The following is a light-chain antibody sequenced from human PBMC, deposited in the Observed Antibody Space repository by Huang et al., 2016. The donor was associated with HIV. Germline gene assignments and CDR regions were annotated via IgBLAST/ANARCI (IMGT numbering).Light chain of an antibody. J-gene: IGKJ2*01. Sequence: DIQMTQSPSSLSVSVGDRVTITCRTSDNIVNYLNWYQQKSGAAPFLLIYGASNLQTGVSSRFSGGGSGTHFTLTITNRRPEDFATYYCQQSHTTPHTFGQGTRLE. V-gene: IGKV1-39*01. CDR1: DNIVNY. CDR2: GAS. CDR3: QQSHTTPHT.